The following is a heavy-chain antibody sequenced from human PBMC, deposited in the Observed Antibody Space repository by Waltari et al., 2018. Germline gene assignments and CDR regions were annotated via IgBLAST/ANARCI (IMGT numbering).Heavy chain of an antibody. CDR1: GGSIKTYY. Sequence: QVQLQESGPGLVKPSETLSLPSPVSGGSIKTYYWSWIRQPPGKGLEWIGYNSATGSTNYNPSLKSRVTISVDTSKNQFSLKLSSVTAADTAVYYCARGSSSGWYGYFDYWGQGTRVTVSS. J-gene: IGHJ4*02. V-gene: IGHV4-59*01. CDR3: ARGSSSGWYGYFDY. CDR2: NSATGST. D-gene: IGHD6-13*01.